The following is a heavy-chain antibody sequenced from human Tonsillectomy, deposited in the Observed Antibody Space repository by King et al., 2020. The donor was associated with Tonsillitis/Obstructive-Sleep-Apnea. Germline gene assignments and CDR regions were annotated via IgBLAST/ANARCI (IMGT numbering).Heavy chain of an antibody. CDR3: AHKGLGLGYCSSTSFYQITPLFDY. J-gene: IGHJ4*02. V-gene: IGHV2-5*02. Sequence: QLTLKESGPTLVKPTQTLTLTCTFSGFSLSTSGVGVGWIRQPPGKALEWLALIYWDDDKRYSPSLKSRLTIPKDTSKNQVVLTMTNMDPVDTATYYWAHKGLGLGYCSSTSFYQITPLFDYWGQGTLVTVSS. CDR2: IYWDDDK. CDR1: GFSLSTSGVG. D-gene: IGHD2-2*01.